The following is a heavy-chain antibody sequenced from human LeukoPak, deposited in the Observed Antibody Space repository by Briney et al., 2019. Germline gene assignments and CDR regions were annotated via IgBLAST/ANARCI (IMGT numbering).Heavy chain of an antibody. CDR1: GGSFSGYY. CDR2: IHYSGST. CDR3: ARGVRGVIIGSHWFDP. V-gene: IGHV4-59*01. D-gene: IGHD3-10*01. Sequence: SETLSLTCAVYGGSFSGYYWSWIRQPPGKGLEWIGYIHYSGSTNYNPSLKSRVTISVDTSKNQFSLKLNSVTTADTAVYYCARGVRGVIIGSHWFDPWGQGTLVTVSS. J-gene: IGHJ5*02.